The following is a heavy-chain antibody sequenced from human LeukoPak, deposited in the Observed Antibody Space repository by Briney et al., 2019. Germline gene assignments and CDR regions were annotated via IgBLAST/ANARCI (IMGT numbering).Heavy chain of an antibody. J-gene: IGHJ4*02. Sequence: SETLSLTYTVSGASVRGYYWSWIRQPPGKGLEWIGYIHYTGNTDYNPSLTSRVTMTRDTSISTAYMELSRLRSDDTAVYYCARADDSSGYWIHGKYWGQGTLVTVSS. D-gene: IGHD3-22*01. CDR2: IHYTGNT. V-gene: IGHV4-59*02. CDR1: GASVRGYY. CDR3: ARADDSSGYWIHGKY.